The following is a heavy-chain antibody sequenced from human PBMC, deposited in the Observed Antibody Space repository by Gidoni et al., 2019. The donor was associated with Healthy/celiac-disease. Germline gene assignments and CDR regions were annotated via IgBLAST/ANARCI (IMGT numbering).Heavy chain of an antibody. D-gene: IGHD3-22*01. Sequence: EVQLLESGGGLVQPGGSLRLSCAAPGFNFSRYAMSWVRQAPGKGLGWVSAISGSGGSTYYADSVKGRFTISRDNSKNTLYLQMNSLRAEDTAVYYCAKASDYYDSSGYYPIYWGQGTLVTVSS. CDR2: ISGSGGST. J-gene: IGHJ4*02. CDR1: GFNFSRYA. V-gene: IGHV3-23*01. CDR3: AKASDYYDSSGYYPIY.